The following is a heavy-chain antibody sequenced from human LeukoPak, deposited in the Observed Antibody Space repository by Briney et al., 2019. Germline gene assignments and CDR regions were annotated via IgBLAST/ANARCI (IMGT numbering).Heavy chain of an antibody. J-gene: IGHJ2*01. D-gene: IGHD6-19*01. Sequence: GGSLRLSCAASGFTFSSYDMHWVRQATGKGLEWVSAIGTAGDTYYPGSVKGRFTISRENAKNSLYLQMNSQRAGDTAVYYCARERGSSGWGRDWYFDLWGRGTLVTVSS. CDR1: GFTFSSYD. CDR2: IGTAGDT. V-gene: IGHV3-13*01. CDR3: ARERGSSGWGRDWYFDL.